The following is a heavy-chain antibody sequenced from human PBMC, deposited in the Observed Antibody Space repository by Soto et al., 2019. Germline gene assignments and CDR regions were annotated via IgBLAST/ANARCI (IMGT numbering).Heavy chain of an antibody. CDR1: GFTFSSYA. CDR3: AKWKAGLAYCGGDCYPHYYYYYGMDV. V-gene: IGHV3-23*01. CDR2: ISGSGGST. Sequence: GGSLRLSCAASGFTFSSYALSWVRQAPGKGLEWVSAISGSGGSTYYADSVKGRFTISRDNSKNTLYLQMNSLRAEDTAVYYCAKWKAGLAYCGGDCYPHYYYYYGMDVWGQGTTVTVSS. D-gene: IGHD2-21*02. J-gene: IGHJ6*02.